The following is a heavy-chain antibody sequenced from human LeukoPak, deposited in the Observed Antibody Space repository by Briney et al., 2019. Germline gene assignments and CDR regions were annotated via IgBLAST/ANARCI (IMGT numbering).Heavy chain of an antibody. CDR1: GGSISSSSYY. J-gene: IGHJ4*02. Sequence: PSETLSLTCTVSGGSISSSSYYWGWIRQPPGKGLEWIGSIYYSGSTYYNPSLKSRVTISVDTSKNQFSLKLSSVTAADTAVYYCYLQQLLRFRFHWGQGTLVTVSS. CDR2: IYYSGST. D-gene: IGHD3-3*01. CDR3: YLQQLLRFRFH. V-gene: IGHV4-39*01.